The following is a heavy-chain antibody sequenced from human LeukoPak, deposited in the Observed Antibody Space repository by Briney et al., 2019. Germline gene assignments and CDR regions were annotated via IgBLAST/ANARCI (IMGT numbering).Heavy chain of an antibody. J-gene: IGHJ4*02. Sequence: GGSLRLSCAASGFTFSSYAMSWVRQAPGKGLEWVSVSVIGGSGGTSGDSTYYADSVKGRITISRDDSNNTLYLQMNNLRVEDTAVYYCAKHRSGIAASGSNYWGQGTLVSVSS. CDR2: IGGSGGTSGDST. D-gene: IGHD6-13*01. CDR1: GFTFSSYA. CDR3: AKHRSGIAASGSNY. V-gene: IGHV3-23*01.